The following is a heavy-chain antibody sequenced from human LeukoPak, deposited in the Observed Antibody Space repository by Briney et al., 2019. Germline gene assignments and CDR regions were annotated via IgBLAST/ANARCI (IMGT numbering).Heavy chain of an antibody. Sequence: GGSLRLSCAASGFTFSSYAMSWVRQAPGKGLEWVAVISYDGSNKYYADSVKGRFTISRDNSKNTLYLQMNSLRAEDTAVYYCARELEVGATLYYYYGMDVWGQGTTVTVSS. CDR1: GFTFSSYA. J-gene: IGHJ6*02. D-gene: IGHD1-26*01. CDR2: ISYDGSNK. V-gene: IGHV3-30-3*01. CDR3: ARELEVGATLYYYYGMDV.